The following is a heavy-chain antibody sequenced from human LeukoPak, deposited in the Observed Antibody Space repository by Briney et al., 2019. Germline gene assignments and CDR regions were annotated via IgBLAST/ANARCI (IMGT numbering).Heavy chain of an antibody. CDR1: GGSISSSSYY. CDR2: IYCSGST. V-gene: IGHV4-39*07. CDR3: ATHDSSGWYGLFDY. D-gene: IGHD6-19*01. Sequence: SETLSLTCTVSGGSISSSSYYWGWIRQPSGRGLGWFGSIYCSGSTYYNPSLKSRVTISVGTSKNQFSLKLSSVTAADTAVYYCATHDSSGWYGLFDYWGQGTLVTVSS. J-gene: IGHJ4*02.